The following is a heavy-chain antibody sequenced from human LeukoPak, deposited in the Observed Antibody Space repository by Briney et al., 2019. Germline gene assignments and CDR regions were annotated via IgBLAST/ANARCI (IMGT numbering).Heavy chain of an antibody. D-gene: IGHD6-13*01. CDR3: AKDSSRIYYYGMDV. CDR1: GLTFSSYA. CDR2: ISGSGGST. J-gene: IGHJ6*02. Sequence: QPGGPLRLSCAASGLTFSSYAMSWVRQAPGKGLEWVSAISGSGGSTYYADSVKGRFTISRDNSKNTLYLQMNSLRAEDTAVYYCAKDSSRIYYYGMDVWGQGTTVTVSS. V-gene: IGHV3-23*01.